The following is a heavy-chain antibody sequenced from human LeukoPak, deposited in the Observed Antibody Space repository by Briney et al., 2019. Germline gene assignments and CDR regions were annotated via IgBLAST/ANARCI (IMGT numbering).Heavy chain of an antibody. J-gene: IGHJ5*02. CDR3: ARGPSRLHWLDP. Sequence: PSQTLSLTCTVSGGSISSGSYSWSWIRQPAGKALEWIGRVFTSGGTNYNPSLKSRVTIPLDTSKNQFSLNLVSVTAADTAMYFCARGPSRLHWLDPWGHGTLVTVSS. CDR1: GGSISSGSYS. CDR2: VFTSGGT. V-gene: IGHV4-61*02.